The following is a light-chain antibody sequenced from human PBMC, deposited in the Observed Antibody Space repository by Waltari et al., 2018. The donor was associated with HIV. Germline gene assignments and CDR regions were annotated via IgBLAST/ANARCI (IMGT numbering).Light chain of an antibody. CDR2: KAS. CDR1: QHINSL. V-gene: IGKV1-5*03. CDR3: QQYNIDFYT. Sequence: DIRMTQSPSTLSASVGDRVTITCRASQHINSLLAWYQQRPGKAPRLLIHKASNLEIGVPSRFSGGGSGTEFNLTIDSLQPEDFATYYCQQYNIDFYTFGQGTKV. J-gene: IGKJ3*01.